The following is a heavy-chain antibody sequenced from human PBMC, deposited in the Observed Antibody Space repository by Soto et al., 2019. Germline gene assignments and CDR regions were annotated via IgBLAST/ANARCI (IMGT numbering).Heavy chain of an antibody. Sequence: GGSLRLSCAASGFSFSNHGMQWVRQAPGKGLEWVAVISYDGNVKYYTDSVKGRFTISRDNSQSTLFLQMDSLRPEDAAVYYCAKDLKVSGGFHGSLNYYYRMDVWGQGTTVTVSS. CDR2: ISYDGNVK. J-gene: IGHJ6*02. D-gene: IGHD3-10*01. V-gene: IGHV3-30*18. CDR3: AKDLKVSGGFHGSLNYYYRMDV. CDR1: GFSFSNHG.